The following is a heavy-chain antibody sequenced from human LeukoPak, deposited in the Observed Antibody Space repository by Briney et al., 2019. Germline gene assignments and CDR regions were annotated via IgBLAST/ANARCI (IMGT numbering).Heavy chain of an antibody. D-gene: IGHD3-10*01. CDR3: LSTWGSGSYWY. CDR2: IKSKTDGGTT. J-gene: IGHJ4*02. V-gene: IGHV3-15*01. CDR1: GFTFSYAW. Sequence: PGGSLRLSCAASGFTFSYAWKSWVRQAPGKGLEWVGRIKSKTDGGTTDYAAPVKGRFTISRDDSKNTLYLQMNSLKTEDTAVYYCLSTWGSGSYWYWGQGTLVTVSS.